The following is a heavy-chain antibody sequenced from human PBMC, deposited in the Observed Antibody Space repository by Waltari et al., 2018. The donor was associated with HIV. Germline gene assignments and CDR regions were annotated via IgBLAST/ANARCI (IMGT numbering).Heavy chain of an antibody. CDR1: GGSISSYY. D-gene: IGHD2-2*01. J-gene: IGHJ6*02. CDR3: ARDLLENWEDIVVVPAALSGMDV. CDR2: IYTSGST. Sequence: QVQLQESGPGLVKPSETLSLTCTVSGGSISSYYWSWIRQPAGKGLEWIGRIYTSGSTNYNPSLKSRVTMSVDTSKNQFSLKLSSVTAADTAVYYCARDLLENWEDIVVVPAALSGMDVWGQGTTVTVSS. V-gene: IGHV4-4*07.